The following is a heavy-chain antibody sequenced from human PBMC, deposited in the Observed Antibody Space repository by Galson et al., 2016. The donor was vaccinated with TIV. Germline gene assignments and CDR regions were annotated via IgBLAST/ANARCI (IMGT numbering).Heavy chain of an antibody. CDR1: GYRFATSW. CDR3: ARVGYCTGDNCLAYAAFAL. Sequence: QSGAEVKEPGESLKISCKGSGYRFATSWIGWVRQMPGKGLEWMGIIYPGDSDTRYSRSFQGQVTISADKSNKAAYLQWRSLKAPDTAMYYCARVGYCTGDNCLAYAAFALWGQGTMVTVSA. CDR2: IYPGDSDT. D-gene: IGHD2-8*02. V-gene: IGHV5-51*01. J-gene: IGHJ3*01.